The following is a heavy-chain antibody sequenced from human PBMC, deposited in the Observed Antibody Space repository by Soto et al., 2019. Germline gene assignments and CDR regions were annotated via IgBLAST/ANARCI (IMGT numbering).Heavy chain of an antibody. CDR3: ARESASGQWLAYAEYFQH. CDR1: GFTFSSYS. V-gene: IGHV3-21*01. D-gene: IGHD6-19*01. J-gene: IGHJ1*01. CDR2: ISSSSSYI. Sequence: GGSLRLSCAASGFTFSSYSMNWVRQAPGKGLEWVSSISSSSSYIYYADSVKGRFTISRDNAKNSLYLQMNSLRAEDTAVYYCARESASGQWLAYAEYFQHWGQGTLVTVSS.